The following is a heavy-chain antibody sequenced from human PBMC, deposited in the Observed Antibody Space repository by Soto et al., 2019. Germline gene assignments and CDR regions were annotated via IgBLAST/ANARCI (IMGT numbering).Heavy chain of an antibody. Sequence: PSETLSLTCTVSGGSTSSYYWSWIRQPPGKGLEWIGYIYYSGSTNYNPSLKSRVTISVDTSKNKFSLKLSSVTAADTAVYYCARGVDGYNPGLYYFDYWGQGTLVTISS. D-gene: IGHD5-12*01. CDR1: GGSTSSYY. CDR2: IYYSGST. V-gene: IGHV4-59*01. J-gene: IGHJ4*02. CDR3: ARGVDGYNPGLYYFDY.